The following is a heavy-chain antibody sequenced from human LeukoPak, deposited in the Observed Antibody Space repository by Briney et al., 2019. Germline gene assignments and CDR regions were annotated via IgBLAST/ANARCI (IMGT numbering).Heavy chain of an antibody. CDR1: GYTFTSYG. D-gene: IGHD5-12*01. J-gene: IGHJ4*02. V-gene: IGHV1-18*01. CDR3: ARIIVATIPFDY. CDR2: ISAYNGNT. Sequence: ASVKVSCTASGYTFTSYGISWVRQAPGQGLEWMGWISAYNGNTNYAQKLQGRVTMTTDTSTSTAYMELRSLRSDDTAVYYCARIIVATIPFDYWGQGTLVTVSS.